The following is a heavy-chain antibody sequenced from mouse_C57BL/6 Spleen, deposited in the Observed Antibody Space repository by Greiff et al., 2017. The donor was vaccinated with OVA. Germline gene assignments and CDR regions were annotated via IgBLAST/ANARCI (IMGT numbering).Heavy chain of an antibody. D-gene: IGHD2-3*01. J-gene: IGHJ3*01. Sequence: QVQLKQPGAELVKPGASVKLSCKASGYTFTSYWMHWVKQRPGRGLEWIGRIDPNSGGTKYNEKFKSKATLTVDQPSSTAYMQLSSLTSEDSAVYYCARWDDGYLAYWGQGTLVTVSA. CDR1: GYTFTSYW. CDR2: IDPNSGGT. CDR3: ARWDDGYLAY. V-gene: IGHV1-72*01.